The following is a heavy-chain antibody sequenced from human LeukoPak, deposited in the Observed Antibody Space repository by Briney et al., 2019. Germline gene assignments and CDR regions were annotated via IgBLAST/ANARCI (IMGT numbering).Heavy chain of an antibody. J-gene: IGHJ4*02. V-gene: IGHV5-51*01. Sequence: GDSLKISCKGSGYIFTTYWIGWVRQMPGEGLEWMGIIYPGDSNTRYSPSFQGQVTISADKSINSAYLQWSSLKASDTAMYYCARRRAVAGAYYFDGWGQGTLVTVSS. CDR3: ARRRAVAGAYYFDG. CDR2: IYPGDSNT. D-gene: IGHD6-19*01. CDR1: GYIFTTYW.